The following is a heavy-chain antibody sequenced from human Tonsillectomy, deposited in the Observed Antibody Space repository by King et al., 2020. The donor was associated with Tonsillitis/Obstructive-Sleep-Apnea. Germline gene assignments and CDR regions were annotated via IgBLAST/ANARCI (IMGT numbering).Heavy chain of an antibody. CDR1: GGSINSSSYY. J-gene: IGHJ5*02. CDR2: IYYTGTT. V-gene: IGHV4-39*01. CDR3: ARHLYFYDTSGYSQFDP. Sequence: MQLQESGPGLVKPSETLSLTCTVSGGSINSSSYYWGWVRQPPGKGLGWIGSIYYTGTTSYNPSLKSRVTIYVDTSKKQFSLKLSSVTAADTAVYYCARHLYFYDTSGYSQFDPWGQGTLVTVSS. D-gene: IGHD3-22*01.